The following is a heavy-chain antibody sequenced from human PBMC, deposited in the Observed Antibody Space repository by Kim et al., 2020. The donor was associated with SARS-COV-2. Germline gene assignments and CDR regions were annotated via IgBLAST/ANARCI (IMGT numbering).Heavy chain of an antibody. J-gene: IGHJ6*02. V-gene: IGHV3-11*01. CDR1: GFTFSDYY. CDR2: ISSSGSTI. CDR3: ARDVLLWFGELYYYYGMEV. D-gene: IGHD3-10*01. Sequence: GGSLRLSCAASGFTFSDYYMSWIRQAPGKGLEWVSYISSSGSTIYYADSVKGRFTISRDNAKNSLYLQMNSLRAEDTAVYYCARDVLLWFGELYYYYGMEVWGQGTTVTVSS.